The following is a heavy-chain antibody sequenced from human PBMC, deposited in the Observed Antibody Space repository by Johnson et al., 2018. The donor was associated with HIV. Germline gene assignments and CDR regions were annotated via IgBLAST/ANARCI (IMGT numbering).Heavy chain of an antibody. Sequence: VQLVESGGGLVQPGRSLRLSCAASGFTFDDYAMHWVRQAPGKGLEWVSGLSWNRGSIGYADSVKGRFTISRDNAKNSLYLQMNSLRAEDTALYYCAKDFQSGSSSGWDAFDIWGQGTMVTVSS. V-gene: IGHV3-9*01. J-gene: IGHJ3*02. CDR3: AKDFQSGSSSGWDAFDI. CDR1: GFTFDDYA. D-gene: IGHD1-26*01. CDR2: LSWNRGSI.